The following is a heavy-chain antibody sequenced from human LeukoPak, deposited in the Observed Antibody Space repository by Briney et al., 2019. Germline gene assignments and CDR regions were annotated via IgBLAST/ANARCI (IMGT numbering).Heavy chain of an antibody. Sequence: GTSLRLSCVASGFTFTDYAMHWVRQAPGKGLEWVGVISYNGTNKYYGDSVKGRFTISRDNSRNTLYLQMSSLRTEDTALYYCARRLRFGDYLPDFWGQGTLVSVSS. V-gene: IGHV3-30-3*01. CDR3: ARRLRFGDYLPDF. CDR2: ISYNGTNK. D-gene: IGHD4-17*01. J-gene: IGHJ4*02. CDR1: GFTFTDYA.